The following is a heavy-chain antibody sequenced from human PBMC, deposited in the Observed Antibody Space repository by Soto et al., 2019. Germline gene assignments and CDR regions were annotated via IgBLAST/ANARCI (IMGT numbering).Heavy chain of an antibody. CDR3: ARNLGYCSSTSCYPAPSI. CDR1: HVTFSSYA. CDR2: ISYDGSNK. J-gene: IGHJ4*02. V-gene: IGHV3-30-3*01. D-gene: IGHD2-2*01. Sequence: LRHFYAASHVTFSSYAMHWVRQPPGQGAEWVAVISYDGSNKYYADSVKGRFTISRDNSKNTLYLQMNSLRAEDTAVYYCARNLGYCSSTSCYPAPSIWGQGNLVTVSS.